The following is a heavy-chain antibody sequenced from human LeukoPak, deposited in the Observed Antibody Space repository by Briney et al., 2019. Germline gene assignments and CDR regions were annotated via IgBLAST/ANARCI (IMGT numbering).Heavy chain of an antibody. Sequence: PGGSLRLSCASSGFTFSSYAMSWVRQAPGKGLEWVSTIGGTGVRTYYADSVKGRFTISRDNSKNTLYLQINSLRAEDTAVYFCAKDRLGGPYFFHYWGQGTLVTVS. V-gene: IGHV3-23*01. CDR1: GFTFSSYA. CDR2: IGGTGVRT. D-gene: IGHD3-16*01. J-gene: IGHJ4*02. CDR3: AKDRLGGPYFFHY.